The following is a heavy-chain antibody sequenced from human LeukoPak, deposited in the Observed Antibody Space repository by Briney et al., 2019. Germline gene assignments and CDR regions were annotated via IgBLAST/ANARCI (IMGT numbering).Heavy chain of an antibody. Sequence: GESLQISCQGSGYSFTKYWIGWVRQMPGKGLEWMGIIYPGDSDTRYSPSFQGQVTISADKSISTAFLQWSSLQASDTAMYYCARSVAVAGSRFDSWGQGTLVTVSS. CDR1: GYSFTKYW. CDR2: IYPGDSDT. J-gene: IGHJ5*01. D-gene: IGHD6-19*01. CDR3: ARSVAVAGSRFDS. V-gene: IGHV5-51*01.